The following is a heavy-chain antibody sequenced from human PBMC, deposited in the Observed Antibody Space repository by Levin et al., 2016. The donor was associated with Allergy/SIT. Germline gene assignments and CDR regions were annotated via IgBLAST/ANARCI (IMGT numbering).Heavy chain of an antibody. D-gene: IGHD5-18*01. CDR1: GFTFSNYW. CDR3: ARDSYGFDY. J-gene: IGHJ4*02. Sequence: GESLKISCAASGFTFSNYWMIWVRQAPGKGPEWVANIKQDGSEKYYVDSVKGRFTISRDNAKNSLFLQMSSLRVEDTAVYYCARDSYGFDYWGQGTLVTDSS. V-gene: IGHV3-7*01. CDR2: IKQDGSEK.